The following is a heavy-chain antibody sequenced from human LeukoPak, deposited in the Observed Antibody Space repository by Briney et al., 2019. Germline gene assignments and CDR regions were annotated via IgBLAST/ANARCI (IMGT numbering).Heavy chain of an antibody. V-gene: IGHV3-30*02. J-gene: IGHJ4*02. CDR1: GFTFSSYG. CDR2: IRYDGSNK. Sequence: GGSLRLSCAASGFTFSSYGMHWVRQAPGKGLEWVAFIRYDGSNKYYAGSVKGRFTISRDNSKNTLYLQMNSLRAEDTAVYYCAKDGRVTLDYWGQGTLVTVSS. CDR3: AKDGRVTLDY. D-gene: IGHD4-23*01.